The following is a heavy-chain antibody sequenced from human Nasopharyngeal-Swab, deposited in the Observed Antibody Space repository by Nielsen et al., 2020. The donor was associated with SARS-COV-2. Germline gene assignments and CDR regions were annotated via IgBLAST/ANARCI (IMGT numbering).Heavy chain of an antibody. V-gene: IGHV4-39*01. J-gene: IGHJ4*02. D-gene: IGHD3-10*01. CDR2: IYYSGST. CDR3: ASRYYGYY. Sequence: SETLSLTCTVSGGSISSRRYYWGWIRQPPGKGLEWIGSIYYSGSTYYNPSLKSRVTISVDTSKNQFSLKLSSVTAADTAVYYCASRYYGYYWGQGTLVTVSS. CDR1: GGSISSRRYY.